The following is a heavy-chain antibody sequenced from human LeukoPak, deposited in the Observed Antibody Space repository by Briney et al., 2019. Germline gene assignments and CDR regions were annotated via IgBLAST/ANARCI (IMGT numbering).Heavy chain of an antibody. V-gene: IGHV4-59*01. CDR2: SYSGGNA. CDR1: GASTSAYY. D-gene: IGHD1-26*01. Sequence: SETLSLTCTVSGASTSAYYWSWIRQPPGKGLEWIGYSYSGGNANYNPSLKSRVTISIDTSENQFSLRLTSVTAADTAVYFCAHSKRGGGYYVNAFAVWGQGALVTISS. CDR3: AHSKRGGGYYVNAFAV. J-gene: IGHJ3*01.